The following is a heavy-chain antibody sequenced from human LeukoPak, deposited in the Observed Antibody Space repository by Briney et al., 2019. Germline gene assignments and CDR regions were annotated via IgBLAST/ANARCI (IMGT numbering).Heavy chain of an antibody. V-gene: IGHV3-7*01. Sequence: PGGSLRLSCAASGFTFSSYMMTWVRQAPGKGLEWVANIKPDGGEKFYVDSVRGRFTISRDNAKNSLYLQMNSLRAEDTAVYYCARDLFRGNMVRGVIIRPFDYWGQGTLVTVSS. CDR3: ARDLFRGNMVRGVIIRPFDY. J-gene: IGHJ4*02. D-gene: IGHD3-10*01. CDR2: IKPDGGEK. CDR1: GFTFSSYM.